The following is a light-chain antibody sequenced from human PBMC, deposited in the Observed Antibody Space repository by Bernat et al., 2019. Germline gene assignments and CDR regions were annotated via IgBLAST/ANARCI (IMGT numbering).Light chain of an antibody. CDR1: QYVSSSY. CDR2: GAS. Sequence: IVLTQSPGTLSLSPGERATLSCRASQYVSSSYLAWYQQKPGQAPMLLIYGASSRATGIPDRFSGSGSGTDFTLTISRLEPEDFAVYYCQQYDNSLYTFGQGTKLEIK. CDR3: QQYDNSLYT. V-gene: IGKV3-20*01. J-gene: IGKJ2*01.